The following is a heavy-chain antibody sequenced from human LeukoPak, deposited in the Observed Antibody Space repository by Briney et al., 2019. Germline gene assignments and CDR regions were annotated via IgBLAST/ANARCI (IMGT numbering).Heavy chain of an antibody. CDR3: ARLAAADTTSPFDY. J-gene: IGHJ4*02. D-gene: IGHD6-13*01. Sequence: SETLSLTCTVSGGSISSYYWSWIRQPPVKGLEWIGYIYYSGSTNYNPSLKSRVTISVDTSKNQFSLKLSSVTAADTAVYYCARLAAADTTSPFDYWGQGTLVTVSS. CDR1: GGSISSYY. CDR2: IYYSGST. V-gene: IGHV4-59*01.